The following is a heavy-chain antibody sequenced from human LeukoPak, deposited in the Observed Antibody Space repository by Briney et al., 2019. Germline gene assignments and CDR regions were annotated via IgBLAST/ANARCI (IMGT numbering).Heavy chain of an antibody. J-gene: IGHJ4*02. CDR3: ARVGGYSYGSRGEFDY. CDR2: IYYSGST. V-gene: IGHV4-59*01. Sequence: SETLSLTCTVSGGSISSYYWSRIRQPPGKGLEWIGYIYYSGSTNYNPSLKSRVTISVDTSKNQFSLKLSSVTAADTAVYYCARVGGYSYGSRGEFDYWGQGTLVTVSS. CDR1: GGSISSYY. D-gene: IGHD5-18*01.